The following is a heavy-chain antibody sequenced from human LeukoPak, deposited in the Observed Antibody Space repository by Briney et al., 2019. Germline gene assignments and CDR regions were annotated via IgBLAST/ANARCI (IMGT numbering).Heavy chain of an antibody. CDR2: ISSSGSTM. V-gene: IGHV3-48*03. D-gene: IGHD6-13*01. J-gene: IGHJ6*02. CDR3: ARDSSSWYYGMDV. CDR1: GFTFSSYE. Sequence: GGSLRLSCAASGFTFSSYEMNWVRQAPGKGLEWVSYISSSGSTMYYADSVKGRFTISRDNAKNSLYLQMNSLRAEDTAVYYCARDSSSWYYGMDVWGQGTTVTVSS.